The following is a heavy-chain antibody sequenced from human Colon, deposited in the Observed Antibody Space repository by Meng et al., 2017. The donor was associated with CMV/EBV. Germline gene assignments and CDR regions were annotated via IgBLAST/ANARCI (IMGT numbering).Heavy chain of an antibody. V-gene: IGHV4-4*07. D-gene: IGHD3-10*01. CDR2: VYISGNT. CDR3: ARDSNLSGLAY. Sequence: LRESGPGLVKPSETPSLTCTVSGASITSYCWGWIRQPAGKGLEWIGRVYISGNTNYNPSLKSRVTMSIDTSKNQLSLNIRSVTAADTAVYYCARDSNLSGLAYWGQGTLVTVSS. J-gene: IGHJ4*02. CDR1: GASITSYC.